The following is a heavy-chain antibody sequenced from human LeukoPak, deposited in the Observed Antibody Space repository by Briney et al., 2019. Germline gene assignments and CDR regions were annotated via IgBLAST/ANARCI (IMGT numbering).Heavy chain of an antibody. Sequence: PSETLSLTCTVSGYSISSGYYWGWIRQPPGKGLEWIGSIYHSGSTYYNPSLKSRVTISVDTSKNQFSLKLSSVTAADTAVYYCARWWSGEEYNWFDPWGQGTLVTVSS. CDR2: IYHSGST. V-gene: IGHV4-38-2*02. CDR1: GYSISSGYY. D-gene: IGHD3-10*01. CDR3: ARWWSGEEYNWFDP. J-gene: IGHJ5*02.